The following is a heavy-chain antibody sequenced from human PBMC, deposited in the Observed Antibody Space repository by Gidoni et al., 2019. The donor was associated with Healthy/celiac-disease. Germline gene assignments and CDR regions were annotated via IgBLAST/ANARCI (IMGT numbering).Heavy chain of an antibody. CDR1: GGSFSGYY. CDR2: INHSGST. Sequence: QVQLQQWGAGLLKPSETLSLTCAVYGGSFSGYYWSWIRQPPGKGLEWIGEINHSGSTNYNPSLKSRVTISVDTSKNQFSLKLSSVTAADTAVYYCARAHVAVALYDYWGQGTLVTVSS. CDR3: ARAHVAVALYDY. D-gene: IGHD6-19*01. V-gene: IGHV4-34*01. J-gene: IGHJ4*02.